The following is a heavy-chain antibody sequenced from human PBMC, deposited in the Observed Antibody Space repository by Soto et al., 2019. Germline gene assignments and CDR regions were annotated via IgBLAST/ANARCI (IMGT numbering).Heavy chain of an antibody. J-gene: IGHJ6*02. CDR2: ITRFVDTS. CDR3: ASTSYCNGSTCYSRHYYGMDV. Sequence: QVRLVQSGAEVKKPGSSVKVSCKVSGGTFSKYSLSWVRQTPGQGLEWMGGITRFVDTSNYAQRFLGRVTITADKSTNTVFLEVRGLKSEDTALYFCASTSYCNGSTCYSRHYYGMDVWGQGTTVTVSS. V-gene: IGHV1-69*06. D-gene: IGHD2-21*01. CDR1: GGTFSKYS.